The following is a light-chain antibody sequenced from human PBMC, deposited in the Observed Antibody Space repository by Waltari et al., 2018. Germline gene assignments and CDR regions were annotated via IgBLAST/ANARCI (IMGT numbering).Light chain of an antibody. Sequence: SVLTQPPSVSAAAGPKVPISCPGSGSNIGNNFVSWYQQLPGTAPKLLIFDNNKRPSGIPDRFSGSKSGSSATLGIAGLQTGDEAEYYCGTWDSDLSVVFGGGTRLTVL. V-gene: IGLV1-51*01. CDR1: GSNIGNNF. J-gene: IGLJ2*01. CDR2: DNN. CDR3: GTWDSDLSVV.